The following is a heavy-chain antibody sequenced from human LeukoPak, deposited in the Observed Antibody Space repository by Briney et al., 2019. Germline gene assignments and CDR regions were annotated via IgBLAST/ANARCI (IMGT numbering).Heavy chain of an antibody. CDR3: ARGNMVRGDNFDY. CDR2: ISSSSSYI. CDR1: GFTFSSYG. D-gene: IGHD3-10*01. V-gene: IGHV3-21*01. Sequence: GGSLRLSCTASGFTFSSYGMSWVRQAPGKGLEWVSSISSSSSYIYYADSVKGRFTISRDNAKNSLYLQMKSLRAEDTAVYYCARGNMVRGDNFDYWGQGTLVTVSS. J-gene: IGHJ4*02.